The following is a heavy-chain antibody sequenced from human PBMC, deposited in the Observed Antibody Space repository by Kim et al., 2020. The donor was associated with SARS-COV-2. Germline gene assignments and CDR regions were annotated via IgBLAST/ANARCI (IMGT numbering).Heavy chain of an antibody. Sequence: GGSLRLSCAASGFTFSNAWMSWVRQAPGKGLEWVGRIKSKTDGGTTDYAAPVKGRFTISRDDSKNTLYLQMNSLKTEDTAVYYCTTGTNFWFGSLYYYYYGMDVWGQGTTVTVSS. CDR1: GFTFSNAW. D-gene: IGHD3-10*01. CDR2: IKSKTDGGTT. CDR3: TTGTNFWFGSLYYYYYGMDV. J-gene: IGHJ6*02. V-gene: IGHV3-15*01.